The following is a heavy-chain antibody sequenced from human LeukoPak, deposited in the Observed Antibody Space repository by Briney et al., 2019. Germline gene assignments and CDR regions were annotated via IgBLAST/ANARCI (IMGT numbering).Heavy chain of an antibody. CDR3: AKDWYYYDSGGYYAVYYYYYMDV. CDR2: IRYDGSNK. D-gene: IGHD3-22*01. Sequence: GGSLRLSCAASGFTFSSYGMHWVRQAPGKGLEWVAFIRYDGSNKYYADSVKGRFTISRDNSKNPLYLQMNSLRAEDTAVYYCAKDWYYYDSGGYYAVYYYYYMDVWGKGTTVTVSS. V-gene: IGHV3-30*02. CDR1: GFTFSSYG. J-gene: IGHJ6*03.